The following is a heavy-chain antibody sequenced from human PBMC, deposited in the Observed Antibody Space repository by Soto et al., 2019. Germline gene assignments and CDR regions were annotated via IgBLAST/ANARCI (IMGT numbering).Heavy chain of an antibody. CDR1: GGSISSSSYY. CDR3: ARRQHCSGGSCYPAWGYYYYMDV. J-gene: IGHJ6*03. CDR2: IYYSGST. Sequence: SETLSLTCTVSGGSISSSSYYWGWIRQPPGKGLEWIGSIYYSGSTYYNPSLKSRVTISVDTSKNQFSLKLSSVTAADTAVYYCARRQHCSGGSCYPAWGYYYYMDVWGKGTTVTVSS. V-gene: IGHV4-39*01. D-gene: IGHD2-15*01.